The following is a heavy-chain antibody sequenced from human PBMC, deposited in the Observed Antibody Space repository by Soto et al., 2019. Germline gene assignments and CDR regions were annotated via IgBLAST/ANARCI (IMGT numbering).Heavy chain of an antibody. CDR2: IDPEDAEM. V-gene: IGHV1-24*01. D-gene: IGHD1-1*01. Sequence: QVQLVQSGAEVKKPGASVKVSCKVYGDTLTELYIHWVRQAPGKGLEWLGGIDPEDAEMISAQKLRGRITMTEDTSTNTAYMTLTSLRSEDTAIYYCAILLSPVHRHHLYNWFDPWGQGTLVTVSS. J-gene: IGHJ5*02. CDR3: AILLSPVHRHHLYNWFDP. CDR1: GDTLTELY.